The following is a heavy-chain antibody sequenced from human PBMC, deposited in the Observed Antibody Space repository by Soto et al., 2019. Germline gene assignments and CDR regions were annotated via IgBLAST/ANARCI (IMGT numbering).Heavy chain of an antibody. CDR1: GYNFTSYG. CDR3: ASSIGIAPLGMDG. D-gene: IGHD6-13*01. J-gene: IGHJ6*02. Sequence: APVKVSCKASGYNFTSYGLTWGRQPPGQGLEWMGWISAYNGNTNYAQKLQGRVTITTNTYTSTAYMELRILRSDDTALDSCASSIGIAPLGMDGWGQGATVTVSS. V-gene: IGHV1-18*01. CDR2: ISAYNGNT.